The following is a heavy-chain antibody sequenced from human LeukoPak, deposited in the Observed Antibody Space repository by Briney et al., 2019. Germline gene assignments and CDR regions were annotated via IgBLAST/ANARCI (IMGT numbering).Heavy chain of an antibody. CDR2: ISDSGGST. CDR1: GFTFSISA. CDR3: AKVSESNYDILTGYYTPYYFDY. J-gene: IGHJ4*02. V-gene: IGHV3-23*01. Sequence: GGSLRLSCAASGFTFSISAMSWVRQAPGEGLEWVSGISDSGGSTFYADSVKGRFTISRDNSKNILYLQMNSLRADDTAVYYCAKVSESNYDILTGYYTPYYFDYWGQGTLVTVSS. D-gene: IGHD3-9*01.